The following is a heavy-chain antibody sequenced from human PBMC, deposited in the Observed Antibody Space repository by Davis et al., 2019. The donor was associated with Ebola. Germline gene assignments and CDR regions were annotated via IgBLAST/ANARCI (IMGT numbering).Heavy chain of an antibody. CDR3: ATGSRYFDL. Sequence: PGGSLRLSCAASGFTFSSNWMHWVRQPPGKGLEWIGEIDQSDNANYNPSLKSRVTISLDKSKNHFSLRLNSVTVADTAVYFCATGSRYFDLWGRGTLVSVSS. J-gene: IGHJ2*01. CDR1: GFTFSSNW. D-gene: IGHD1-26*01. V-gene: IGHV4-4*01. CDR2: IDQSDNA.